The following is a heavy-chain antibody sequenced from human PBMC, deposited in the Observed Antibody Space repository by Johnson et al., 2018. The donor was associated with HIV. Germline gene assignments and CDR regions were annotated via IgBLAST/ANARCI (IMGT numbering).Heavy chain of an antibody. J-gene: IGHJ3*02. Sequence: VQLVESGGGLIQPGGSLRLSCAASGFTVSSNYMSWVRQAPGKGLEWVSTISGSGSSTHYADSVKGRFTISRDTSENTVYLQMNSLRAEDTAVYYCARDDTEADGAFDIWGQGTMVTVSS. V-gene: IGHV3-53*01. CDR3: ARDDTEADGAFDI. CDR2: SGSGSST. CDR1: GFTVSSNY. D-gene: IGHD2-2*02.